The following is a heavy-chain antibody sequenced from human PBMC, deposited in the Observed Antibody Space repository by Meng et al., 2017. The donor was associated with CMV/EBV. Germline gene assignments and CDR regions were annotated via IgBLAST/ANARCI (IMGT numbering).Heavy chain of an antibody. CDR1: GFTFADYT. V-gene: IGHV3-43*01. Sequence: GESLKISCAASGFTFADYTIHWVRQAPGKGLEWVSLINGDGDSTFYTGSVKGRFTVSRDNSKNSLYLQMDSLRTEDTAVYYCARAYSSSLHYAMDAWGQGTTVTVSS. J-gene: IGHJ6*02. CDR3: ARAYSSSLHYAMDA. CDR2: INGDGDST. D-gene: IGHD5-12*01.